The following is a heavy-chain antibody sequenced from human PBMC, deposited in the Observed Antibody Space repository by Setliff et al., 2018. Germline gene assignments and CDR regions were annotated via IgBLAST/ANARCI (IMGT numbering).Heavy chain of an antibody. CDR2: IYYRGDT. V-gene: IGHV4-39*07. CDR1: GASLSSGTYY. CDR3: ARGQATSSRSSLVY. Sequence: SETLSLTCTVSGASLSSGTYYWGWIRQPPGKGLEWIGRIYYRGDTYYNASLKSRVTISVDTSKNQFSLNLSSVTAADTAVYYCARGQATSSRSSLVYWGQGILVTVSS. D-gene: IGHD6-6*01. J-gene: IGHJ4*02.